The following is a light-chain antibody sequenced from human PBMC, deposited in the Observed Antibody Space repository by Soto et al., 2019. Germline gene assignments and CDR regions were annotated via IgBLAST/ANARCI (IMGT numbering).Light chain of an antibody. CDR2: DVS. Sequence: QSALTQPRSVSGSPGQSVTISCTGTSSDVGGYNYVSWYQHHPGKAPRLMIYDVSKRPSGVPDRFSASKSGNTASLTISGLQADDEAAYYCCSYVSGLAVFGGGTKLTVL. V-gene: IGLV2-11*01. CDR1: SSDVGGYNY. J-gene: IGLJ2*01. CDR3: CSYVSGLAV.